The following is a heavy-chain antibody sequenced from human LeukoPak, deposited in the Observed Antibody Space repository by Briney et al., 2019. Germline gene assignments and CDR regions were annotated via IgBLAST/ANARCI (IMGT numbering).Heavy chain of an antibody. CDR1: GGSISSYY. Sequence: PSETLSLTCPVSGGSISSYYWSWIRQPPGKVLEWIGYIYYIGSTNYNPSLKSRVTISVDPSKNQFSLKLSSVTAADTAVYYCARVGQQLVFLPWGQGTLVTVSS. V-gene: IGHV4-59*01. J-gene: IGHJ5*02. D-gene: IGHD6-13*01. CDR3: ARVGQQLVFLP. CDR2: IYYIGST.